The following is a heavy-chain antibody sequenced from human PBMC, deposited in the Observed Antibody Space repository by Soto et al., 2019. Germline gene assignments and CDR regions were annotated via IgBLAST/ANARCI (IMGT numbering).Heavy chain of an antibody. D-gene: IGHD3-9*01. V-gene: IGHV1-18*01. CDR2: ISAYNGNT. J-gene: IGHJ6*02. CDR1: GYTFTSYG. CDR3: ARDDDILTGYKRYYYYGMDV. Sequence: GASVKVSCKASGYTFTSYGISWVRQAPGQGLEWMGWISAYNGNTNYAQKLQGRVTMTTDTSTSTAYMELRSLRSDDTAVYYCARDDDILTGYKRYYYYGMDVWGQGTTVTVSS.